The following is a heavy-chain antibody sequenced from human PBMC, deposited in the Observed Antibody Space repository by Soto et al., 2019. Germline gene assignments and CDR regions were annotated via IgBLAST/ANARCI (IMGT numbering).Heavy chain of an antibody. V-gene: IGHV3-48*02. Sequence: PGGSLRLSCAASGFTLSSYSMNWVRQAPGKGLEWVSYISSSSSTIYYADSVKGRFTISRDNAKNSLYLQMNSLRDEDTAVYYCARERWELLYYFDYWGQGTLVTVSS. J-gene: IGHJ4*02. D-gene: IGHD1-26*01. CDR1: GFTLSSYS. CDR2: ISSSSSTI. CDR3: ARERWELLYYFDY.